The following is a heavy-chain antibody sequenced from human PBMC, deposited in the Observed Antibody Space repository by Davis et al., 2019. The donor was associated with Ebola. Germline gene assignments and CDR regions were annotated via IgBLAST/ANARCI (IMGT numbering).Heavy chain of an antibody. V-gene: IGHV4-61*08. CDR3: ARVGRTAMVFDY. CDR1: GASVSSGAYY. J-gene: IGHJ4*02. CDR2: LYYSGFT. D-gene: IGHD5-18*01. Sequence: MPSETLSLTCTVSGASVSSGAYYWSWIRQPPGKGLEWIGSLYYSGFTNYNPSLKSRVTISVDTSKNQFSLKLSSVTAADTAVYYCARVGRTAMVFDYWGQGTLVTVSS.